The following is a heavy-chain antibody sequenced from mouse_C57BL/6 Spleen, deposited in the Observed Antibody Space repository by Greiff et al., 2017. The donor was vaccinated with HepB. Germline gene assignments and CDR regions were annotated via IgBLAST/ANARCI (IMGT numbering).Heavy chain of an antibody. CDR1: GYTFTSYW. CDR2: INSSSGYT. D-gene: IGHD1-1*01. CDR3: ARDYGSSFAY. V-gene: IGHV1-7*01. J-gene: IGHJ3*01. Sequence: VQLQQSGAELAKPGASVKLSCKASGYTFTSYWMHWVKQRPGQGLEWIGYINSSSGYTKYNQKFKGKATLTSDKSSSTAYLQLTSLTSEDSAVYYCARDYGSSFAYWGQGTLVTVSA.